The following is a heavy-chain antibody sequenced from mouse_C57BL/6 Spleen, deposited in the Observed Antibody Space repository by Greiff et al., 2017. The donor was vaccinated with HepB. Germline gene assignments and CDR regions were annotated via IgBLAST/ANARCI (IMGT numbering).Heavy chain of an antibody. V-gene: IGHV5-9-1*02. D-gene: IGHD1-1*01. CDR3: TRSLATYYAMDY. J-gene: IGHJ4*01. Sequence: EVMLVESGEGLVKPGGSLKPSCAASGFTFSSYAMSWVRQTPEKRLEWVAYISSGGDYIYYADTVKGRFTISRDNARNTLYLQMSSLKSEDTAMYYCTRSLATYYAMDYWGQGTSVTVSS. CDR2: ISSGGDYI. CDR1: GFTFSSYA.